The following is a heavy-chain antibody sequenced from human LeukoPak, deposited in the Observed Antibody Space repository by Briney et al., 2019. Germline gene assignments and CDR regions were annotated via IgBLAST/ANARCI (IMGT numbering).Heavy chain of an antibody. D-gene: IGHD6-6*01. J-gene: IGHJ6*02. CDR2: IIPIFGTA. V-gene: IGHV1-69*13. CDR1: GYTFTSYG. Sequence: SVKVSCKASGYTFTSYGISWVRQAPGQGLEWMGGIIPIFGTANYAQKFQGRVTITADESTSTAYMELSSLRSEDTAVYYCARVSIAARLNYYYGMDVWGQGTTVTVSS. CDR3: ARVSIAARLNYYYGMDV.